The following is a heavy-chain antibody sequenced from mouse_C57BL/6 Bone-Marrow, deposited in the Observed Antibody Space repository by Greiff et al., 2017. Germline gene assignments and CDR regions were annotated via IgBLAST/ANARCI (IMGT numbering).Heavy chain of an antibody. D-gene: IGHD1-1*01. V-gene: IGHV1-22*01. Sequence: DVQLQESGPELVKPGASVKMSCKASGYTFTDYNMHWVKQSHGKSLEWIGYINPNNGGTSYNQKFKGKATLTVNKSSSTAYMELRSLTSEDSAVYYCARTTTVVATEWGQGTTLTVSS. CDR1: GYTFTDYN. CDR2: INPNNGGT. J-gene: IGHJ2*01. CDR3: ARTTTVVATE.